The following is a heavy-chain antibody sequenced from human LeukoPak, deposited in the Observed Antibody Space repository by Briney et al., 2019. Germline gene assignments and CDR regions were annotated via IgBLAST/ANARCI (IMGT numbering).Heavy chain of an antibody. CDR2: ISSSSTI. CDR3: ARDRYSYGSNWFDP. J-gene: IGHJ5*02. Sequence: QTGGSLRLSCAASGFTFSRYSMNWVRQAPGKGLEWVSYISSSSTIYYADSVKGRFTISRDNAKNSLYLQMNSLRAEDTAVYYCARDRYSYGSNWFDPWGQGTLVTVSS. V-gene: IGHV3-48*01. CDR1: GFTFSRYS. D-gene: IGHD5-18*01.